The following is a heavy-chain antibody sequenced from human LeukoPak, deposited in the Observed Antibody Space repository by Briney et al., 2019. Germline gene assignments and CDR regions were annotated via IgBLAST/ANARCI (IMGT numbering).Heavy chain of an antibody. CDR3: AKGLICSSTSCSSGRYFDL. CDR1: GFTFSSYA. D-gene: IGHD2-2*01. V-gene: IGHV3-23*01. CDR2: IGGSSGST. Sequence: GGSLRLSCAASGFTFSSYAMSWVRQAPGKGLEWVSAIGGSSGSTYYADSVKGRFTISRDNSKNTLYLQMNSLRAEDTAVYYYAKGLICSSTSCSSGRYFDLWGRGTLVTVSS. J-gene: IGHJ2*01.